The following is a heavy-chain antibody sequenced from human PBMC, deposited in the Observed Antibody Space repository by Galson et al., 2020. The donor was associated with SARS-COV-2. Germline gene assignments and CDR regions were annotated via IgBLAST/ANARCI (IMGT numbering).Heavy chain of an antibody. Sequence: SETLSLTCAVSGGSISSGGSYWTWNRQHPGKGLEWIGYIYYSGSTYYSPSLKSRVSISLDTSKNQFSLKLTSVAAADTAVYYCARGGITYYYDGSSFYYQYDYWGQGILVTVSS. CDR2: IYYSGST. CDR1: GGSISSGGSY. D-gene: IGHD3-22*01. J-gene: IGHJ4*02. CDR3: ARGGITYYYDGSSFYYQYDY. V-gene: IGHV4-31*11.